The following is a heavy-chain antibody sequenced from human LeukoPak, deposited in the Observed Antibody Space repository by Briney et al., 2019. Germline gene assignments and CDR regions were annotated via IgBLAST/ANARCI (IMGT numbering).Heavy chain of an antibody. J-gene: IGHJ5*02. CDR3: ASSGSGSYRWFDP. Sequence: PSETLSLTCTVSGGSISSYYWSWIRQPPGKGLEWIGYIYYSGSTNYNPSLESRVTLSVDMSKNQFSLKLNSVTAADTAVYYCASSGSGSYRWFDPWGQGTLVTVSS. V-gene: IGHV4-59*01. CDR1: GGSISSYY. CDR2: IYYSGST. D-gene: IGHD1-26*01.